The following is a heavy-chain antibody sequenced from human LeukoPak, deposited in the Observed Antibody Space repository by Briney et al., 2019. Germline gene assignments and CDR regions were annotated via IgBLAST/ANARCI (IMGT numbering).Heavy chain of an antibody. CDR1: GFTFSSYA. CDR3: AKGTILGRYPGYFDY. CDR2: ISGSGGST. V-gene: IGHV3-23*01. Sequence: GGTLRLSCAASGFTFSSYAMSWVRQAPGKGLEWVSAISGSGGSTYYADSVKGRFTISRDNSKNTLYLQMNSLRAEDTAVYYCAKGTILGRYPGYFDYWGQGTLVTVSS. D-gene: IGHD4/OR15-4a*01. J-gene: IGHJ4*02.